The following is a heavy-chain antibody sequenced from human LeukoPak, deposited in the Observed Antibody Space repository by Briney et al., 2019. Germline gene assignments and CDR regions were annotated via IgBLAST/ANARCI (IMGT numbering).Heavy chain of an antibody. D-gene: IGHD3-10*01. CDR2: IYYSGST. CDR1: GGPISSFY. V-gene: IGHV4-59*01. CDR3: AREFNGSGNFDY. Sequence: PSETLSTTCTVSGGPISSFYWSWIRQPPGKGLEWTGYIYYSGSTNYNPSLKSRVTISVDTSKNQFSLKLSSVTAADTAVYYCAREFNGSGNFDYWGQGTLVTVSS. J-gene: IGHJ4*02.